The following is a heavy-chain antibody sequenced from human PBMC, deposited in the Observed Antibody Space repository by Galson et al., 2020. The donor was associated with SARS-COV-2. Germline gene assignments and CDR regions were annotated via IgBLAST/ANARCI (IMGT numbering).Heavy chain of an antibody. D-gene: IGHD4-17*01. CDR3: AREYGDYGG. J-gene: IGHJ4*02. CDR1: GFTFSTYT. CDR2: ISYDGSTK. Sequence: GGSLRLSCAASGFTFSTYTMHWVRQAPGKGLEWVAVISYDGSTKLYADSVKGRFTISRDNSKNTLSLQMNSLRAEDTAVYYCAREYGDYGGWGQGTLVTSPQ. V-gene: IGHV3-30*04.